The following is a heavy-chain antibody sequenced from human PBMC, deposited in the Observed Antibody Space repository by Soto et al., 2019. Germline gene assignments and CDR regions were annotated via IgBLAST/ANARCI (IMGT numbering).Heavy chain of an antibody. CDR1: GFTFSKYA. V-gene: IGHV3-23*01. D-gene: IGHD2-2*01. J-gene: IGHJ5*02. CDR3: LIYCSRTTCRGFDP. CDR2: IGGGGTT. Sequence: DVQLLESGGGLVQPGGSLRLSCAASGFTFSKYAMTWVRQAPGKGLEWVSGIGGGGTTYYADSVKGRFTISRDNSKNTLFLQMNSLSAEDTAIYYCLIYCSRTTCRGFDPWGQGSLVTVSS.